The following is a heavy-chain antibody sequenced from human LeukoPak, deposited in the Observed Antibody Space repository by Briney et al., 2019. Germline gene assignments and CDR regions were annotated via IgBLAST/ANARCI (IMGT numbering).Heavy chain of an antibody. D-gene: IGHD6-19*01. V-gene: IGHV3-23*01. Sequence: PGGSLRLSCAASGFTFRSYDMSWVRQAPGKGLEWVSGITGSGGSTYYADSVKGRFTISRDNSKNTLYLQMNILRAEDTVIYYCAKRASALAGFQYFDSWGQGTLVSVSS. J-gene: IGHJ4*02. CDR3: AKRASALAGFQYFDS. CDR2: ITGSGGST. CDR1: GFTFRSYD.